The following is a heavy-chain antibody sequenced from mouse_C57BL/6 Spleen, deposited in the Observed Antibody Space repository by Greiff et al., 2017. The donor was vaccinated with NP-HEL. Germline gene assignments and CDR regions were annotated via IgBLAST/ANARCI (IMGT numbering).Heavy chain of an antibody. CDR2: IHPNSGST. Sequence: QVQLQQSGAELVKPGASVKLSCKASGYTFTSYWMHWVKQRPGQGLEWIGMIHPNSGSTNYNEKFKSKATLTVDKSSSTAYMQLSSLTSEDSAVYYCARSGYYGSSPGYFDYWGQGTTLTVSS. D-gene: IGHD1-1*01. J-gene: IGHJ2*01. CDR1: GYTFTSYW. V-gene: IGHV1-64*01. CDR3: ARSGYYGSSPGYFDY.